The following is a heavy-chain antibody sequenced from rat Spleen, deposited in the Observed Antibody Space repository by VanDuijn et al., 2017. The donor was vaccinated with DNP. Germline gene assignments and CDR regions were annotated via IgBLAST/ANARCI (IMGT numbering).Heavy chain of an antibody. CDR2: MNTDSKIT. V-gene: IGHV4-2*01. D-gene: IGHD1-11*01. CDR3: VREDRGVDA. J-gene: IGHJ4*01. CDR1: GFTFSDYY. Sequence: EVQLVESGGGLVQPGRSLKLSCAVSGFTFSDYYMAWVRQAPAKGLEWIGEMNTDSKITKYIPSLKEKITIFRDNAQNTLYLQMSDLGSEDTAIYYCVREDRGVDAWGQGTSVTVSS.